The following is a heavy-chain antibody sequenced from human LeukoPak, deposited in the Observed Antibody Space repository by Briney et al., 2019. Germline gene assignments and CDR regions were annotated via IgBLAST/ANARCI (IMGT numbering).Heavy chain of an antibody. CDR1: GGSLSGDY. D-gene: IGHD3-3*01. Sequence: SETLSLTCTVSGGSLSGDYWSWIRQPPGKGLEWIGYVFFSGSTNYNPSLRSRVAVSVDTSRNQFSLKLSSVTAADTAVYYCGAVRGVVMDAFDIWGQGTMVTVSS. CDR3: GAVRGVVMDAFDI. J-gene: IGHJ3*02. V-gene: IGHV4-59*12. CDR2: VFFSGST.